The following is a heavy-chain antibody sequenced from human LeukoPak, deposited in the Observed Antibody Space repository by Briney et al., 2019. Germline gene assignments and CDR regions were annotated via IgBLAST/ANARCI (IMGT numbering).Heavy chain of an antibody. Sequence: GASVKVSCKASGYTFTGYYMHWVRQAPGQGLEWMGRINPNSGGTNYAQKFQGRVTMTRDTSISTAYMELSRLRSDGTAVYYCAREGGSSGWYWVDYWGQGTLVTVSS. D-gene: IGHD6-19*01. V-gene: IGHV1-2*06. CDR3: AREGGSSGWYWVDY. CDR1: GYTFTGYY. J-gene: IGHJ4*02. CDR2: INPNSGGT.